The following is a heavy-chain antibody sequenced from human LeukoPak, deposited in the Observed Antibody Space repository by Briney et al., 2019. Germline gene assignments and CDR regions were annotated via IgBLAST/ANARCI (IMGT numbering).Heavy chain of an antibody. CDR1: GYSISSGYY. Sequence: PSETLSLTCIVSGYSISSGYYWDWIRQPPGKGLEWIGSIYHSGGTYYNPSLKSRVTISVDTSKNQFSLKLSSVTAADTAVYYCARDNSDYLIDYWGQGTLVTVSS. J-gene: IGHJ4*02. D-gene: IGHD5-12*01. CDR3: ARDNSDYLIDY. V-gene: IGHV4-38-2*02. CDR2: IYHSGGT.